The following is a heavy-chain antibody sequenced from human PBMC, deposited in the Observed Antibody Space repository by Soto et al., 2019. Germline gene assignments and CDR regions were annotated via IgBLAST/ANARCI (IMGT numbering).Heavy chain of an antibody. CDR2: ISSGSEYI. V-gene: IGHV3-23*01. J-gene: IGHJ4*02. D-gene: IGHD5-18*01. CDR3: AKSPGYGDHSDY. Sequence: EIQLLESGGGLVRPGGSLRLSCEVSGFHFGSYAMSWVRQAPGKGLEWVSLISSGSEYIYYAESVKGRFTISRDNSKNTLYLELRGLRAGDTATYFCAKSPGYGDHSDYWGQGTPVTVTS. CDR1: GFHFGSYA.